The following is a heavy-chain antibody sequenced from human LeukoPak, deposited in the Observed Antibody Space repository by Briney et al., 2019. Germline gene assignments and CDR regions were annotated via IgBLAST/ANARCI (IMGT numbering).Heavy chain of an antibody. D-gene: IGHD2-2*01. V-gene: IGHV4-38-2*01. CDR3: ARQYDSYFYYYLDL. J-gene: IGHJ6*03. Sequence: SETLSLTCAVSVYPINNAYYWVWIRQLPGKGLEWIGSLYHPDSTYYNPSLKSRVTMSVDTSTNQFSLKLSFVTAADTAVYYCARQYDSYFYYYLDLWGTGTTVTVS. CDR2: LYHPDST. CDR1: VYPINNAYY.